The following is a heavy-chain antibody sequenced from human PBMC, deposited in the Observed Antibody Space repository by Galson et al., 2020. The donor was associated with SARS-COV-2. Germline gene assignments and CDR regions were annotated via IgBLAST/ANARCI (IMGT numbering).Heavy chain of an antibody. V-gene: IGHV3-30*18. J-gene: IGHJ4*02. D-gene: IGHD3-10*01. CDR2: ISYDGSNK. Sequence: GESLKISCAASGFTFSSYGMHWVRQAPGKGLEWVAVISYDGSNKYYADSVKGRFTISRDNSKNTLYLQMNSLRAEDTAVYYCAKDSHLPNVLLWFGELYLGSAFDYWGQGTLVTVSS. CDR3: AKDSHLPNVLLWFGELYLGSAFDY. CDR1: GFTFSSYG.